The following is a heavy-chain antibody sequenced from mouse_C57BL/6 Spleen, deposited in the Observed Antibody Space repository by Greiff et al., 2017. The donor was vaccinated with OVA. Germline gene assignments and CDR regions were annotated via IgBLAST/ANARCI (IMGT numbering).Heavy chain of an antibody. CDR3: ARDYGSRDWYFDV. CDR1: GFTFSDYG. D-gene: IGHD1-1*01. Sequence: EVKVVESGGGLVKPGGSLKLSCAASGFTFSDYGMHWVRQAPENGLEWVAYISSGSSTIYYADTVKGRFTISRDNAKNTLFLQMTSLRSEDTAMYYCARDYGSRDWYFDVWGTGTTVTVSS. CDR2: ISSGSSTI. J-gene: IGHJ1*03. V-gene: IGHV5-17*01.